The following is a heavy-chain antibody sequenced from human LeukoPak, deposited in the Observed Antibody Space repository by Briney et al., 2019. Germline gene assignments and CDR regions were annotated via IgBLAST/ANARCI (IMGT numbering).Heavy chain of an antibody. CDR1: GFTFSSYS. CDR3: ASYSSGHYPSFDY. Sequence: GGSLTLSCAASGFTFSSYSMNWVRQAPGKGLEWVSSISSSSSYIYYADSVKGRFTISRDNAKNSLYLQMNSLRAEDTAVYYCASYSSGHYPSFDYWGQGTLVTVSS. J-gene: IGHJ4*02. D-gene: IGHD3-22*01. V-gene: IGHV3-21*01. CDR2: ISSSSSYI.